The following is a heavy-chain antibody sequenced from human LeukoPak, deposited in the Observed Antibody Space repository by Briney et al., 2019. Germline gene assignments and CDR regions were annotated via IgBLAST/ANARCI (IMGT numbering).Heavy chain of an antibody. CDR3: ARDPIVLMVYAPSPHFDY. J-gene: IGHJ4*02. CDR1: GYTLTSYG. CDR2: ISAYNGNT. Sequence: GASVKVSCKASGYTLTSYGISWVRQAPGQGLEWMGWISAYNGNTNYAQKLQGRVTMTTDTSTSTAYMELRSLRSDDTAVYYCARDPIVLMVYAPSPHFDYWGQGTLVTVSS. V-gene: IGHV1-18*01. D-gene: IGHD2-8*01.